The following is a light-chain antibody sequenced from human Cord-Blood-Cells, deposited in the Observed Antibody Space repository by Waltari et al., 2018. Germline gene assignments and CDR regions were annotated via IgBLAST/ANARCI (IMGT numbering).Light chain of an antibody. Sequence: QSALTQPASVSGSPGQSITISCTGTSSDVGGYYYVSWYQQSPGKAPKLMIYDVSKRPSGVSNRFSGSKSGNTASLTISGLQAEDEADYYCSSYTSSSTLVFGGGTKLTVL. CDR1: SSDVGGYYY. J-gene: IGLJ2*01. CDR2: DVS. V-gene: IGLV2-14*01. CDR3: SSYTSSSTLV.